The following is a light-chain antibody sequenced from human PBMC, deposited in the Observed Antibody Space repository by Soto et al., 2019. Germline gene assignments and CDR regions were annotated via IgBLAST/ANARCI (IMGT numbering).Light chain of an antibody. CDR2: AAS. V-gene: IGKV1-39*01. CDR3: QQSYSTPIT. J-gene: IGKJ5*01. CDR1: QTVRTY. Sequence: DMRMTQSPSSLSASVGDRVTSRLRASQTVRTYLDWYQQKPGKAPILLIYAASSLPSAVPPRFTGAGSETDFTLTISSLQPEDFGTYYCQQSYSTPITFGQGARLEIK.